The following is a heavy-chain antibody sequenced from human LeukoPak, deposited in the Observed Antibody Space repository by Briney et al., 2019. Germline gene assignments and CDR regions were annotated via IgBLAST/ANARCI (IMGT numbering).Heavy chain of an antibody. D-gene: IGHD3-10*01. CDR2: IKSKTDGGTT. J-gene: IGHJ3*02. Sequence: GGSLRLSCAASGFTFSNAWMSWVRQAPGRGLEWVGRIKSKTDGGTTDYAAPVKGIFTISRDASKNTLYLQANSLKTTAPAVSYCTTDYKGVGWGGVDIWGQGTMVTVSS. CDR3: TTDYKGVGWGGVDI. CDR1: GFTFSNAW. V-gene: IGHV3-15*01.